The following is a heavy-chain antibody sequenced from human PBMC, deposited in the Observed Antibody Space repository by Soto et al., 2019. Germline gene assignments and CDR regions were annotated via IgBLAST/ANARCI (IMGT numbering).Heavy chain of an antibody. CDR3: ARLPKGSLVTA. D-gene: IGHD2-21*02. Sequence: GGSLRLSCVASGFRFSDHSMTWVRQSPGKGLQWIAYISSSSDNIYYAESVRGRFTVSRDNAKNALFLEMNSLRDDDTATYYCARLPKGSLVTAWGQGTRVTVST. CDR1: GFRFSDHS. V-gene: IGHV3-48*02. J-gene: IGHJ4*02. CDR2: ISSSSDNI.